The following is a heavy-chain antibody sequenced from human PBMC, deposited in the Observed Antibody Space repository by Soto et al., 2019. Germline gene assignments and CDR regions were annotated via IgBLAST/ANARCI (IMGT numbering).Heavy chain of an antibody. CDR1: GFIFTSYS. CDR3: ARISRYCSGGDCHA. CDR2: ISSRSDSI. V-gene: IGHV3-21*01. J-gene: IGHJ5*02. D-gene: IGHD2-15*01. Sequence: EVQLVESGGGLVQRGGSLRLSCAASGFIFTSYSMVWVRQAPGKGLEWVSSISSRSDSIYYADSVKGRFTISRDNAQNSLYLQMNSLTSEDTAIYYCARISRYCSGGDCHAWGQGTQVTVSS.